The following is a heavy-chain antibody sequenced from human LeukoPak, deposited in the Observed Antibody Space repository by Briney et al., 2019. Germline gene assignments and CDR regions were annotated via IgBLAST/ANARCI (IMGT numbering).Heavy chain of an antibody. J-gene: IGHJ4*02. D-gene: IGHD4-17*01. V-gene: IGHV4-61*01. CDR1: GASFSSGSYY. Sequence: PSETLSLTCTVSGASFSSGSYYWSWIRQPPGKGLEWIGYIYYSGSTNYNPSLKSRVTISVDTSKNQFSLKLSSVTAADTAVYYCATLEEAGDYVGGFDYWGQGTLVTVSS. CDR3: ATLEEAGDYVGGFDY. CDR2: IYYSGST.